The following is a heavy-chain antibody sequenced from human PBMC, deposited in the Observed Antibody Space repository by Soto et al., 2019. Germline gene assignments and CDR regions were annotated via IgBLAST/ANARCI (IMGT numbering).Heavy chain of an antibody. Sequence: ASVKVSCKASGYTFTSYYMHWVRQAPGQGLEWMGIINPSGGSTSYAQKFQGRVTMTRDTSTSTVYMELSSLRSEDTAVYYCARDQYYDFWSGYEGPSYYYYMDVWGKGTTVTVSS. CDR3: ARDQYYDFWSGYEGPSYYYYMDV. D-gene: IGHD3-3*01. CDR1: GYTFTSYY. CDR2: INPSGGST. J-gene: IGHJ6*03. V-gene: IGHV1-46*01.